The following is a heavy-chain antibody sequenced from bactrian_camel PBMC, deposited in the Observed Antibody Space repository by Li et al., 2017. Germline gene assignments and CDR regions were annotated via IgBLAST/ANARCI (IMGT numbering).Heavy chain of an antibody. V-gene: IGHV3S1*01. CDR2: IYSGDNES. CDR1: GDTRSRLC. Sequence: QVQLVESGGGSVQPGGSLRLSCVVSGDTRSRLCMAWFRQVPGKEREGVANIYSGDNESRYADSVKGRFAISKDNAKNTLYLQMNTLRPEDTAMYYCAAEDCGGGYVYYQGQGTQVTVS. J-gene: IGHJ4*01. CDR3: AAEDCGGGYVYY. D-gene: IGHD5*01.